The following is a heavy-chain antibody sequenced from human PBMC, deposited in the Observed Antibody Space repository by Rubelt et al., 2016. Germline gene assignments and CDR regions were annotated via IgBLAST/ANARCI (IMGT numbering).Heavy chain of an antibody. Sequence: QVQLVQSGAEVKKPGASVKVSCKASGYTFTSYYMHWVRQAPGQGLEWMGLINPSGGSTSYEQKFQGRVTMTRDTSTSTVDMELSSLRSEDTAVYYCARSPRYDFEDNWFDPWGQGTLVTVSS. CDR3: ARSPRYDFEDNWFDP. D-gene: IGHD3-3*01. CDR2: INPSGGST. CDR1: GYTFTSYY. J-gene: IGHJ5*02. V-gene: IGHV1-46*01.